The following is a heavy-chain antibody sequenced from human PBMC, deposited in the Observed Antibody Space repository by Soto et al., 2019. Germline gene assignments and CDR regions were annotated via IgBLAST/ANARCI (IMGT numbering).Heavy chain of an antibody. V-gene: IGHV4-31*03. J-gene: IGHJ4*02. CDR1: AGTISIGGYY. CDR3: ARVYSGSYSDS. Sequence: SETMSLTCNVSAGTISIGGYYWSWIRQHPGKGLEWIGYIYYSGSTNYNPSLKTRLTISVDKSKNQFSLKLSSVTAADTAVYYCARVYSGSYSDSWGRGTLVTVSS. D-gene: IGHD1-26*01. CDR2: IYYSGST.